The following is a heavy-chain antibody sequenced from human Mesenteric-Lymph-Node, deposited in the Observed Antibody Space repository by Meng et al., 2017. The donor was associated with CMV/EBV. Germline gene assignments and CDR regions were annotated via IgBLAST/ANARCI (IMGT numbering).Heavy chain of an antibody. CDR2: ISSSSSYI. CDR3: ARDVSSSTGMDV. Sequence: GESLKISCAASGFTFSSYSMNWVRQAPGTGLEWVSSISSSSSYIYYADSVKGRFTISRDNAKNSLYLQRNSLRAEDTAVYYCARDVSSSTGMDVWGQGTTVTVSS. V-gene: IGHV3-21*01. D-gene: IGHD6-6*01. J-gene: IGHJ6*02. CDR1: GFTFSSYS.